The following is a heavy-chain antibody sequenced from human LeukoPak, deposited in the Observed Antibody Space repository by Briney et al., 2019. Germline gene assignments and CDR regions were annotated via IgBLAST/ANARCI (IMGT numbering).Heavy chain of an antibody. V-gene: IGHV1-46*01. Sequence: ASVKVSCTASGYTFINNWMHWVRQAPGQGLEWVGLINPTGTTTLYAQKFQGRVTLTRDMSTSTDYMELRSLKSEDTAVHYCARNNSVGDIAWWFDPWGQGTLVTVSS. CDR1: GYTFINNW. CDR3: ARNNSVGDIAWWFDP. D-gene: IGHD3-10*01. J-gene: IGHJ5*02. CDR2: INPTGTTT.